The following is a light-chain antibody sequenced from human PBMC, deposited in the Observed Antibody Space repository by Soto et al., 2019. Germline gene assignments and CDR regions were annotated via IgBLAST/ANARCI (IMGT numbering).Light chain of an antibody. CDR2: KND. V-gene: IGLV1-44*01. CDR3: AAWDDSLDGVI. J-gene: IGLJ2*01. CDR1: SSNIGRNP. Sequence: SVLTQPPSASGTPGQRVTISCSGSSSNIGRNPVNWYQQLPGTAPNLLIYKNDPRPSGVPDRFSGSRSGPSASLAISGLQSEDEAEYFCAAWDDSLDGVIFGGGTKLTVL.